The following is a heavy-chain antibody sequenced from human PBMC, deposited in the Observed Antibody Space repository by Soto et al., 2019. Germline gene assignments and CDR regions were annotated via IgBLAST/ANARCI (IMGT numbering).Heavy chain of an antibody. J-gene: IGHJ5*02. CDR2: IYYSGST. V-gene: IGHV4-30-4*01. CDR1: GGSISSGDYY. Sequence: TLSLTCTVSGGSISSGDYYWSWIRQPPGKGLEWIGYIYYSGSTYYNPSLKSRVTISVDTSKNQFSLKLSSVTAADTAVYYCARDSDYGGNSAWGQGTLVTVSS. CDR3: ARDSDYGGNSA. D-gene: IGHD4-17*01.